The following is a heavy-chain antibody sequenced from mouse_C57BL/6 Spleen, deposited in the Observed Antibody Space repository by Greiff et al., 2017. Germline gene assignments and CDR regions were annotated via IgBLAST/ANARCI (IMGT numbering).Heavy chain of an antibody. V-gene: IGHV3-6*01. J-gene: IGHJ2*01. CDR2: ISYDGSN. CDR3: AREAYGYDEVYYFDY. CDR1: GYSITSGYY. Sequence: EVQLQESGPGLVKPSQSLSLTCSVTGYSITSGYYWNWLRQFPGNKLEWMGYISYDGSNKYNPSLKNRISITRDTSKNQFFLKLSSVTTEDTATYYCAREAYGYDEVYYFDYWGQGTTLTVST. D-gene: IGHD2-2*01.